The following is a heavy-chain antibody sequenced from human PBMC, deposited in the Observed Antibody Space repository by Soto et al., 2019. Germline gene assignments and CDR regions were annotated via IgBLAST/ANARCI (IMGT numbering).Heavy chain of an antibody. V-gene: IGHV2-5*01. CDR2: IYWNDDK. J-gene: IGHJ5*02. D-gene: IGHD5-12*01. CDR3: AHSIVATITSSDNWFDP. Sequence: ESGPTLVNPTQTLTLTCTFSGFSLSTSGGGVGWNRQPPGKALEWLALIYWNDDKPYSPSLKSRLTITKDTSKNQVVLTMTNMDPVDTATYYCAHSIVATITSSDNWFDPWGQGTLVTVSS. CDR1: GFSLSTSGGG.